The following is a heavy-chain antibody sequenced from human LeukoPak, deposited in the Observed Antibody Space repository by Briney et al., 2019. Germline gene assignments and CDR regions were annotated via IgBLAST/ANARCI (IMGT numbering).Heavy chain of an antibody. J-gene: IGHJ4*02. CDR3: ARDETSRRGGVIAPGY. Sequence: GRSLRLSCAASGFAFSSYAMHWVRQAPGKGLEWVAVISYDGSNKYYADSVKGRFTISRDNSKNTLYLQMNSLRAEDTAVYYCARDETSRRGGVIAPGYWGQGTLVTVSS. V-gene: IGHV3-30*04. D-gene: IGHD3-16*02. CDR1: GFAFSSYA. CDR2: ISYDGSNK.